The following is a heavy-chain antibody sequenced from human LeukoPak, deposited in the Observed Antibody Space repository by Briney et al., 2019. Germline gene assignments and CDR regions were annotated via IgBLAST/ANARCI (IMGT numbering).Heavy chain of an antibody. D-gene: IGHD6-13*01. CDR2: IDPSDSLT. J-gene: IGHJ5*02. CDR3: ARQSRYSSSWFSNPRYNWFDP. V-gene: IGHV5-10-1*01. CDR1: GYNFANFW. Sequence: TGESLKISCEISGYNFANFWINWVRQKPGKGLEWVGRIDPSDSLTNYSPSFQGHVTISVDKSINTAYLQWSSLKAPDTAMYYCARQSRYSSSWFSNPRYNWFDPWGQGTLVTVSS.